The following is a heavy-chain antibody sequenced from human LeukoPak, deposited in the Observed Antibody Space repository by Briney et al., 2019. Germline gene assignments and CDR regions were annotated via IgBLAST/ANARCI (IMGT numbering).Heavy chain of an antibody. V-gene: IGHV4-59*08. CDR1: GGSISSYY. D-gene: IGHD2-21*02. J-gene: IGHJ4*02. CDR3: ARVLGDPDPYFDY. Sequence: SETLSLTCTVSGGSISSYYWSWIRQPPGKGLEWIGYIYYSGSTNYNPSLKSRVTISVDTSKNQFSLKLSSVTAADTAVYYCARVLGDPDPYFDYWGQGTLVTVSS. CDR2: IYYSGST.